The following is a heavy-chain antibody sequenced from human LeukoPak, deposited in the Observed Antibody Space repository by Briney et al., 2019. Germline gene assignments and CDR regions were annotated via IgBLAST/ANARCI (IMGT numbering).Heavy chain of an antibody. Sequence: GGSLRLSCAASGFTFSKAWMSWVRQAPGKGLEWVGRTKSNTDGRTTEYAAPVNGRFTISRDDSKNTLHLQMNSLKSEDTAVYYCTRETSYGDYSGSWGQGTLITVSS. CDR1: GFTFSKAW. CDR2: TKSNTDGRTT. CDR3: TRETSYGDYSGS. V-gene: IGHV3-15*01. J-gene: IGHJ5*02. D-gene: IGHD4-17*01.